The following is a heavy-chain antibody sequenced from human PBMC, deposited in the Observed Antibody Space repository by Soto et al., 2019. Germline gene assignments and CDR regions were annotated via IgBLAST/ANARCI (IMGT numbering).Heavy chain of an antibody. CDR3: ARDGSYCTNGVCFYYLDY. D-gene: IGHD2-8*01. J-gene: IGHJ4*02. V-gene: IGHV1-69*06. Sequence: QMQLVQSGAEAKTPGSSVKVSCKASGGSLNNDAVSWVRQAPGQGLEWMGRIIPLFGKADYARKLQGRVTLTADKYTNTAYMELSSLRSEDTAMYFCARDGSYCTNGVCFYYLDYWGQGTLVTVSS. CDR2: IIPLFGKA. CDR1: GGSLNNDA.